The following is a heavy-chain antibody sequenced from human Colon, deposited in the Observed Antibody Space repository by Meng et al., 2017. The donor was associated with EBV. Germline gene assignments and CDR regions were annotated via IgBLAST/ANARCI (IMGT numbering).Heavy chain of an antibody. CDR2: IYHSGST. D-gene: IGHD3-10*01. J-gene: IGHJ4*02. CDR3: ARRRGGSGRDC. CDR1: GGSISSNGYY. V-gene: IGHV4-39*01. Sequence: LKLQGSGPGLVKPSETLHLPCTVSGGSISSNGYYWDWVRQPPGKGLEWIGAIYHSGSTPYNPSLQSRVTMFVDTSKNQFSLMLTSVTATDTAVYYCARRRGGSGRDCWGQGTLVTVSS.